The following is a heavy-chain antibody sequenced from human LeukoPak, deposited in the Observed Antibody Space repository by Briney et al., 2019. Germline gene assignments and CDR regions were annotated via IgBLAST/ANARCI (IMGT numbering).Heavy chain of an antibody. CDR1: GGTFSSYA. Sequence: ASVKVSCKASGGTFSSYAISWVRQAPGQGLEWMGWINPNSGGTNYAQKFQGRVTMTRDTSISTAYMELSRLRSDDTAVYYCARPPQYAYSSSWYGWFDPWGQGTLVTVSS. D-gene: IGHD6-13*01. CDR3: ARPPQYAYSSSWYGWFDP. J-gene: IGHJ5*02. CDR2: INPNSGGT. V-gene: IGHV1-2*02.